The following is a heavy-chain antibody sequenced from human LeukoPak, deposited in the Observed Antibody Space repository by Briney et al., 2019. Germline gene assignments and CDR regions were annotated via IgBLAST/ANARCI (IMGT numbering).Heavy chain of an antibody. CDR1: GGSFSGYY. V-gene: IGHV4-34*01. D-gene: IGHD6-13*01. CDR2: INHSGST. J-gene: IGHJ4*02. CDR3: TRDGFLIAGSRFDD. Sequence: SETLSLTCAVYGGSFSGYYWSWIRQPPGKGLEWIGEINHSGSTNYNPSLKSRVTISVDTSKNQIFLKLSSVTAADTAVYYCTRDGFLIAGSRFDDWGQGTLVTVTS.